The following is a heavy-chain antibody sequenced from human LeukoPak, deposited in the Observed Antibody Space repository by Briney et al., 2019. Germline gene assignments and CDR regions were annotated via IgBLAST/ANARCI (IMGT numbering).Heavy chain of an antibody. CDR2: ISTYNGNT. D-gene: IGHD6-13*01. Sequence: ASVKVSCKASGYTCTTYGISWVRQAPGQGLEWMGWISTYNGNTDYAQNIQGRVTVTTDTSTSTAYMELRSLRPDDTAIYYCARGKSSWLFDYWGQGTLVTVSS. CDR3: ARGKSSWLFDY. V-gene: IGHV1-18*01. CDR1: GYTCTTYG. J-gene: IGHJ4*02.